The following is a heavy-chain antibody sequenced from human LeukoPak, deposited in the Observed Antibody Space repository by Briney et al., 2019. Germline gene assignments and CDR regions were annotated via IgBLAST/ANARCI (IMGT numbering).Heavy chain of an antibody. CDR2: IIPIFGTA. V-gene: IGHV1-69*13. D-gene: IGHD2-2*01. CDR1: GGTFSSYA. J-gene: IGHJ5*02. Sequence: SVKVSCKASGGTFSSYAISWVRQAPGQGLEWMGGIIPIFGTANYAQKFQGRVTITADESTSTAYMELSSLRSEDTAVYYCARVIGLGDCSSTSCYWHGWFDPWGQGTLVTVSS. CDR3: ARVIGLGDCSSTSCYWHGWFDP.